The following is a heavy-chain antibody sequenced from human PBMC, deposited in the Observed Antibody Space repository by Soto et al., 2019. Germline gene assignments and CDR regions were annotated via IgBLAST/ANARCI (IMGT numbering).Heavy chain of an antibody. J-gene: IGHJ6*02. CDR1: GFTFSSYA. CDR2: ISYGGSNK. V-gene: IGHV3-30-3*01. D-gene: IGHD1-26*01. Sequence: QPGGSLRLSCAASGFTFSSYAMHWVRQAPGKGLEWVAVISYGGSNKYYADSVKGRFTISRDNSKNTLYLQMNSLRAEDTAVYYCARDREGTPDVWGQGTTVTVSS. CDR3: ARDREGTPDV.